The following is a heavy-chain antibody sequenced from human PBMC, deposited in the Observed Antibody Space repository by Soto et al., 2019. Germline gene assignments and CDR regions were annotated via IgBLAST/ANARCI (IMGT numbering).Heavy chain of an antibody. CDR3: AKNQPSWATRAAFDY. CDR1: GFTFSNYA. CDR2: ISGGSGDST. V-gene: IGHV3-23*01. Sequence: GGSLRLSCAASGFTFSNYAMNWVRQAPGKGLEWVSGISGGSGDSTFYADSVKGRFTISRDNSKNTLHLQMNGLRTEDTAVYYCAKNQPSWATRAAFDYWGQGTLVTVSS. D-gene: IGHD2-2*01. J-gene: IGHJ4*02.